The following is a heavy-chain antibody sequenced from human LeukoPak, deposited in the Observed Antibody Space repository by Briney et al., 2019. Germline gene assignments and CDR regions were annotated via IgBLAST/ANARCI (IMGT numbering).Heavy chain of an antibody. D-gene: IGHD1-7*01. V-gene: IGHV1-18*01. Sequence: GASVKVSCKASGYTFTSYDINWVRQAPGQGLEWMGWISTGNGSTNYGQKFQGRVTMTTDTSTDTAYMELRSLRSDDSAMYYCARSNNWNYALNYWGQGTLVTVSS. CDR1: GYTFTSYD. CDR3: ARSNNWNYALNY. J-gene: IGHJ4*02. CDR2: ISTGNGST.